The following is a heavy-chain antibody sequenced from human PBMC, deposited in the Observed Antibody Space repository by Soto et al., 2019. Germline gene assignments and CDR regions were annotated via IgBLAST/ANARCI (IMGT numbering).Heavy chain of an antibody. Sequence: AATLSLTCAVYGGSFRGYYWSWSRQPPGKGLEWIGNIYYSGSTNYNPSLKSRVTISVDTSKSQFSLKLSSVTAADTAVYYCAREGYGGGYYYYYGMDVWGQGTTVTVSS. CDR3: AREGYGGGYYYYYGMDV. V-gene: IGHV4-59*01. J-gene: IGHJ6*02. D-gene: IGHD5-12*01. CDR1: GGSFRGYY. CDR2: IYYSGST.